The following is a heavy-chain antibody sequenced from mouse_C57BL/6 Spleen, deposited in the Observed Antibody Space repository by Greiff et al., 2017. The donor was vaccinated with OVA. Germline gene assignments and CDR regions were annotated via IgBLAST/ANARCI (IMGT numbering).Heavy chain of an antibody. CDR2: FYPGSGSI. J-gene: IGHJ2*01. CDR1: GYTFTEYT. Sequence: QVHVKQSGAELVKPGASVKLSCKASGYTFTEYTIHWVKQRSGQGLEWIGWFYPGSGSIKYNEKFKDKATLTADKSSSTVYMELSRLTSEDSAVYFCARHEGGYSNWDYWGQGTTLTVSS. V-gene: IGHV1-62-2*01. CDR3: ARHEGGYSNWDY. D-gene: IGHD2-5*01.